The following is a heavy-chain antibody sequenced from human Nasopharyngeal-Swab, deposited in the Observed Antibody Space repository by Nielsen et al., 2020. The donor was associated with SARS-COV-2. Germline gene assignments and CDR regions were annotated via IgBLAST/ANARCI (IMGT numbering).Heavy chain of an antibody. D-gene: IGHD1-26*01. CDR1: GGSISSSSYY. J-gene: IGHJ4*02. Sequence: SETLSLTCTVSGGSISSSSYYWGWIRQPPGKGLEWIGSIYYSGSTYYNPSLKSRVTISVDTSKNQFSLKLSSVTAADTAVYHCASSGSYLGADYWGQGTLVTVSS. CDR3: ASSGSYLGADY. CDR2: IYYSGST. V-gene: IGHV4-39*01.